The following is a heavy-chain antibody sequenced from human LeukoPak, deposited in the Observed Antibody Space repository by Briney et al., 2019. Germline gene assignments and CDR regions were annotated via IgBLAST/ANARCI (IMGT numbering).Heavy chain of an antibody. J-gene: IGHJ4*02. CDR3: ARESGYCSSTSCYAGFDY. V-gene: IGHV1-2*02. D-gene: IGHD2-2*01. Sequence: ASVKVSCKASGYTFTDYYMHWVRQAPGQGLEWMGWISPNSGGTNYAQKFQGRVTMTRDTSISTAYMELSRLRSDDTAVYYCARESGYCSSTSCYAGFDYWGQGTLVTVSS. CDR1: GYTFTDYY. CDR2: ISPNSGGT.